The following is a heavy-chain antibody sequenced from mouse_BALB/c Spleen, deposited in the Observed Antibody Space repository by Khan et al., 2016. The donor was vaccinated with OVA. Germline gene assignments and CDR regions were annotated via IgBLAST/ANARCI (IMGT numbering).Heavy chain of an antibody. CDR3: SPVDGEYESVAY. Sequence: EVKLEESGPEVVKPGASVKMSCKASGYTFTSYVMHWVKQKHGQGLEWIGYIYPYNDATKYNEKFNGKATLPSDKSSSTASMELSSLTSEDSAVYYCSPVDGEYESVAYWGQGTLVTVSA. V-gene: IGHV1S136*01. D-gene: IGHD2-13*01. J-gene: IGHJ3*01. CDR2: IYPYNDAT. CDR1: GYTFTSYV.